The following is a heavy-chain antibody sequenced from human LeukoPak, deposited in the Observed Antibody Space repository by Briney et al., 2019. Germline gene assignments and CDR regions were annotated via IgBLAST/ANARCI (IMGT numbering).Heavy chain of an antibody. Sequence: ASVKVSCKATGYTFTSYDINWVRQATGQGLEWMGWMNPNSGNTGYAQKFQGRVTMTRNTSISTACMELSSLRSEDTAVYYCARLYPATKGHHGMDVWGQGTTVTVSS. CDR1: GYTFTSYD. CDR3: ARLYPATKGHHGMDV. J-gene: IGHJ6*02. V-gene: IGHV1-8*01. CDR2: MNPNSGNT.